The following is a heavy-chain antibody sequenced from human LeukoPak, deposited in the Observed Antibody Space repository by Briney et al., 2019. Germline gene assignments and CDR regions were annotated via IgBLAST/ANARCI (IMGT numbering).Heavy chain of an antibody. D-gene: IGHD3-16*01. V-gene: IGHV4-34*01. CDR3: ARLRNIWGSYCGFDY. J-gene: IGHJ4*02. Sequence: SETLSLTCAVHNGTVSGYHWSWIRQSPGKGLEWIGEISHDGSTNNNPSLMSRVTTSVDTPKNQFSLNLSSVTAADTAVYYCARLRNIWGSYCGFDYWGQGILVTVSS. CDR2: ISHDGST. CDR1: NGTVSGYH.